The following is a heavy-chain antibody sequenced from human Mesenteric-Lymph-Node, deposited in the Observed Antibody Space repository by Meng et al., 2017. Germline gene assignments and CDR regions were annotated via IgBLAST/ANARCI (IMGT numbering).Heavy chain of an antibody. CDR2: IGSNSRST. CDR1: GFTFSSYS. J-gene: IGHJ4*02. CDR3: AREGGDLKNFDF. Sequence: GESLKISCAASGFTFSSYSMNWVRQAPGKGLEWVSSIGSNSRSTYYSDSVKGRFTISRDNAKNSLCLQMNSLRAEDTAVYYCAREGGDLKNFDFWGQGTLVTVSS. V-gene: IGHV3-21*01. D-gene: IGHD4-17*01.